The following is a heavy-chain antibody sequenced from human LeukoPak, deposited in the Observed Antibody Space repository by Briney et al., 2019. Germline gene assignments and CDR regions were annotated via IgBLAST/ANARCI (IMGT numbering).Heavy chain of an antibody. CDR1: GFTFSSYG. CDR2: ISSSGSTI. V-gene: IGHV3-48*04. D-gene: IGHD3-22*01. J-gene: IGHJ4*02. Sequence: PGRSLRLSCAASGFTFSSYGMHWVRQAPGKGLEWVSYISSSGSTIYYADSVKGRFTISRDNAKNSLYLQMNSLRAEDTAVYYCARSELTDSLDYWGQGTLVTVSS. CDR3: ARSELTDSLDY.